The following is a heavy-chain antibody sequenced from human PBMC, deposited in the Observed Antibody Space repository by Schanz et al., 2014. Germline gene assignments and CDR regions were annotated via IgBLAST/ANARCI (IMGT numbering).Heavy chain of an antibody. CDR2: ISGSGGST. J-gene: IGHJ4*02. V-gene: IGHV3-23*04. CDR3: VRAGYETTGYYHLESWVGDYFDS. Sequence: VQLVESGGGLVKPGGSLRLSCTASRIIFGTYSMNWIRQTPKGLEWVSAISGSGGSTYYADSVKGRFTISRDNSKNTLYLQMNSLRAEDTAVYYCVRAGYETTGYYHLESWVGDYFDSWGQGALVTVSS. D-gene: IGHD3-22*01. CDR1: RIIFGTYS.